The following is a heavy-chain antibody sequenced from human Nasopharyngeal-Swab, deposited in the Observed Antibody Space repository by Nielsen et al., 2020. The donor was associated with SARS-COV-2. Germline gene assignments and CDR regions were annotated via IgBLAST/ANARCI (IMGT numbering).Heavy chain of an antibody. CDR1: GGSISSSSYY. J-gene: IGHJ3*02. D-gene: IGHD3-16*02. CDR3: ARGRLRRYYDYVWGSYRSDVFDM. V-gene: IGHV4-39*07. Sequence: SETLSLTCTVSGGSISSSSYYWGWIRQPPGKGLEWIGSIYYSGSTNYNPSLKSRVTISIDTSKNQFSLKLSSVTAADTAVYYCARGRLRRYYDYVWGSYRSDVFDMWGQGTMVTVSS. CDR2: IYYSGST.